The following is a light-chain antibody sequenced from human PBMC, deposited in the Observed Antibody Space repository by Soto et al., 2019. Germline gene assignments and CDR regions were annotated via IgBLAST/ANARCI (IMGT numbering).Light chain of an antibody. CDR1: QSVNNY. Sequence: EIVLTQSPATLSLSPGERATLSCRASQSVNNYLAWYQQKPGQAPRLLIYDASNRATGISARFSGSGSGTDFTLTMSSLEPEDFAVYYCQQRSNWPLTFGGGTKVEIK. CDR3: QQRSNWPLT. J-gene: IGKJ4*01. CDR2: DAS. V-gene: IGKV3-11*01.